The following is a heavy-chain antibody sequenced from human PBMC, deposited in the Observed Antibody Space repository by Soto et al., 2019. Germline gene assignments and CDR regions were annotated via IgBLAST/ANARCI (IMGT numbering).Heavy chain of an antibody. Sequence: EVQLVESGGGLVQPGGSLRLSCAASGFTFSSYGMHWVRQAPGKGLVWVSRINSDGSSTTYADSVKGRFTISRDNAKNTLYLQLNSLRAEDTAVYYCARDQGYCSGGSCYVAGYWGQGTLVTVSS. CDR1: GFTFSSYG. D-gene: IGHD2-15*01. V-gene: IGHV3-74*01. J-gene: IGHJ4*02. CDR2: INSDGSST. CDR3: ARDQGYCSGGSCYVAGY.